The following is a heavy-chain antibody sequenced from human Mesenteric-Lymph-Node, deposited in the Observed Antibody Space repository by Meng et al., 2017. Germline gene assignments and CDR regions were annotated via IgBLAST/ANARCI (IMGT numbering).Heavy chain of an antibody. D-gene: IGHD2/OR15-2a*01. CDR1: GGSFSGYY. CDR3: ARGFLSFVRVFDY. V-gene: IGHV4-34*09. Sequence: QVQPPESVPGLVKPSQTLSLTCAVYGGSFSGYYWSWIRQPPGKGLEWIGEINHSGSTNYNPSLKSRVTISVDTSKNQFSLKLSSVTAADTAVYYCARGFLSFVRVFDYWGQGTLVTASS. J-gene: IGHJ4*02. CDR2: INHSGST.